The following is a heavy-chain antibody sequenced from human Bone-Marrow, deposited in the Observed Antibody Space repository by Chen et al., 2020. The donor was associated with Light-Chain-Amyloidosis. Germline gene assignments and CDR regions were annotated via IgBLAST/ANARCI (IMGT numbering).Heavy chain of an antibody. CDR3: ARKLGGPFWY. D-gene: IGHD3-10*01. CDR1: GGSFSGYY. J-gene: IGHJ4*02. V-gene: IGHV4-34*01. CDR2: INHSGST. Sequence: QVQQQQWGAGRLKPSETLSITCAVYGGSFSGYYWSWIRQPQGKGLEWIGEINHSGSTNYNPSLKSLVTISLDTSKNQFSLKLCSVTAADTAVYYCARKLGGPFWYWGQGTLVTVSS.